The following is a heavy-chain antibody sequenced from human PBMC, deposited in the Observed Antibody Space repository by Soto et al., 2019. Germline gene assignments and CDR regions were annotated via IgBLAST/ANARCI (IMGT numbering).Heavy chain of an antibody. V-gene: IGHV3-11*05. CDR2: ISSSTSHT. J-gene: IGHJ4*02. CDR1: GFTFSDYY. D-gene: IGHD6-13*01. CDR3: TRGRGAAADSFDF. Sequence: QVQLVESGGGLVKPGGSLRLSCAGSGFTFSDYYMTWIRQAPGTGLEWVSYISSSTSHTNYADSVKGPFTVSSDNAKNSLFLQMTSLTPEYTAVFYCTRGRGAAADSFDFWGQGTLLTFSS.